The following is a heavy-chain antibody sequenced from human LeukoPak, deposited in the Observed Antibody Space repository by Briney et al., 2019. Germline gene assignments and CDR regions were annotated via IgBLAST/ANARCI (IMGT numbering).Heavy chain of an antibody. Sequence: SETLSLTCTVSGGSISSYYWSWIRQPPGKGLEWIGYIYYSGSTNYSPSLKSRVTISVDTSKNQFSLKLSSVTAADTAVYYCARDSYDAFDIWGQGTMVTVSS. CDR3: ARDSYDAFDI. J-gene: IGHJ3*02. CDR1: GGSISSYY. CDR2: IYYSGST. V-gene: IGHV4-59*01.